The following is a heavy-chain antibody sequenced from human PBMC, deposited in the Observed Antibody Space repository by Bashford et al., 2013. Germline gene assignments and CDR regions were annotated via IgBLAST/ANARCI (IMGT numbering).Heavy chain of an antibody. Sequence: ASVKVSCKASGYTFSNYYLHWVRQAPGQGLEWMGNINPSAGITISALKFQDRITMTRDTSTSTVFMELSSLRSEDTAVYYCARSVQNYVDWYFDLWGRGTLVTVSS. V-gene: IGHV1-46*01. CDR2: INPSAGIT. CDR3: ARSVQNYVDWYFDL. J-gene: IGHJ2*01. CDR1: GYTFSNYY. D-gene: IGHD1-7*01.